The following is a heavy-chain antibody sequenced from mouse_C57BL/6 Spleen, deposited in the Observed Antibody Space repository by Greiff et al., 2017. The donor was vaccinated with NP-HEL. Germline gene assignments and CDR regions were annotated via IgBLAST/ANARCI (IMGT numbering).Heavy chain of an antibody. CDR1: GYTFTSYW. D-gene: IGHD2-4*01. CDR2: IYPGSGST. Sequence: QVQLQQPGAELVKPGASVKMSCKASGYTFTSYWITWVKQRPGQGLEWIGDIYPGSGSTNYNEKFKSKATLTVDTSSSTAYMQLSSLTSEDSAVYYSARFYYDYDGYYFDYWGQGTTLTVSS. J-gene: IGHJ2*01. CDR3: ARFYYDYDGYYFDY. V-gene: IGHV1-55*01.